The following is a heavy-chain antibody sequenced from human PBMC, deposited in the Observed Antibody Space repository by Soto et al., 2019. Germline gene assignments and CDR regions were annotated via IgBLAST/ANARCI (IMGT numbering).Heavy chain of an antibody. CDR2: VWYDGTNK. Sequence: QVQLVESAGGVVQPGRSLRLSCAASGFTFSSYGMHWVRQAPGKGLEWVAVVWYDGTNKYYADSVKGRFTISRDNSKNTLYLQMSRLRAEDTAVYYCARGGYSGSYYGMDVWGQGTTVTVSS. D-gene: IGHD1-26*01. CDR3: ARGGYSGSYYGMDV. CDR1: GFTFSSYG. J-gene: IGHJ6*02. V-gene: IGHV3-33*01.